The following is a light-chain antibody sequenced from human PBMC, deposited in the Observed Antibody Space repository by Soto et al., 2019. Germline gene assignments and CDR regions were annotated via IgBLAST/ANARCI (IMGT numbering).Light chain of an antibody. J-gene: IGKJ3*01. CDR3: QQYNNWPL. V-gene: IGKV3-15*01. CDR1: QSVSSN. CDR2: GAS. Sequence: EIVRTQSPATLSVYPGERATLSCRASQSVSSNLAWYQQKPGQAPRLLIYGASTRATGIPARFSGSGSGTEFTLTISSLQSEDFAVYYCQQYNNWPLFGPGTKVDIK.